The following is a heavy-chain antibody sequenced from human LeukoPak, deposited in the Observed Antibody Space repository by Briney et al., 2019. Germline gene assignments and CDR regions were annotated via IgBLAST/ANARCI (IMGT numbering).Heavy chain of an antibody. V-gene: IGHV3-23*01. CDR1: GFTFSTYA. CDR3: AKVLSIGLTMIVDIGFDY. Sequence: AGGSLRLSCAASGFTFSTYAMSWVRQAPGKGLEWVSSVTGGAGITYYPDFVKGRFTIFRDNSRNTLYLQMNSLRAEDTAVYYCAKVLSIGLTMIVDIGFDYWGQGTLVTVSS. J-gene: IGHJ4*02. D-gene: IGHD3-22*01. CDR2: VTGGAGIT.